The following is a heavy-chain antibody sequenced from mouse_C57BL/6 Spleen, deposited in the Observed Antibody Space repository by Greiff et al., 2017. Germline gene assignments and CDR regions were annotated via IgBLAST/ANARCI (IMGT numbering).Heavy chain of an antibody. Sequence: EVQLVESGGDLVKPGGSLKLSCAASGFTFSSYGMSWVRQTPDKRLEWVATISSGGSYTYYPDSVKGRFTISGDNAKNTLYLQMSSLKSEDTAMYYCARLNWDVRYFDVWGTGTTVTVSS. CDR2: ISSGGSYT. D-gene: IGHD4-1*01. CDR3: ARLNWDVRYFDV. J-gene: IGHJ1*03. V-gene: IGHV5-6*01. CDR1: GFTFSSYG.